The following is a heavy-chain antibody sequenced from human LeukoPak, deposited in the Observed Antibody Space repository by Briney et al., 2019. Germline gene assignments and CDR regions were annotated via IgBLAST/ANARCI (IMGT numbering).Heavy chain of an antibody. CDR3: AASSGWLLDY. CDR1: GGSISDYY. J-gene: IGHJ4*02. D-gene: IGHD6-19*01. Sequence: SETLSLTCTASGGSISDYYWSWIRQPPGKGLEWIGYIYYSGSTNYNPSLKSRVTISVDTSKNQFSLKLSSVTAADTAVYYCAASSGWLLDYWGQGTLVTVSS. CDR2: IYYSGST. V-gene: IGHV4-59*08.